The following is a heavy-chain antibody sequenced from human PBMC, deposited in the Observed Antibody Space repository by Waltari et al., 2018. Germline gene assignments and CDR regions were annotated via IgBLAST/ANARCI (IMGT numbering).Heavy chain of an antibody. V-gene: IGHV4-30-2*01. Sequence: QLQLQESGSRLLKPSPTLSLTCAVSGGSISSGASSWSWIRQPPGKGLEWIGNIYHHGTTYYNPSLKSRVTISVDRSKNQFSLKLSSVTAADTAVYYCARGRGYDSDHFDYWGQGALVTVSS. D-gene: IGHD5-12*01. CDR1: GGSISSGASS. CDR2: IYHHGTT. CDR3: ARGRGYDSDHFDY. J-gene: IGHJ4*02.